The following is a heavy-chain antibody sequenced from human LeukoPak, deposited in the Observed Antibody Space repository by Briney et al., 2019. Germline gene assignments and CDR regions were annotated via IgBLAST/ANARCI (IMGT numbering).Heavy chain of an antibody. Sequence: ASVKVSCKASGYTFTSYGISWVRQAPGQGLEWMGWISAYNDNTNYAQKLQGRVTMTTDTSTSTAYMELRSLRFDDTAVYYCARGATYYYDSSGYYYDYWGQGTLVTVSS. CDR1: GYTFTSYG. CDR2: ISAYNDNT. V-gene: IGHV1-18*01. J-gene: IGHJ4*02. CDR3: ARGATYYYDSSGYYYDY. D-gene: IGHD3-22*01.